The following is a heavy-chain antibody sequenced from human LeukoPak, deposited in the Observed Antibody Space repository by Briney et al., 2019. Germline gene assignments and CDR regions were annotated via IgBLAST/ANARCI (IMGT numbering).Heavy chain of an antibody. Sequence: PGGSLSLSCAASGFPVRNNYMSWVRQAPGKGLEWVSVIYSGGSTYYADSVKGRFTISRDNSKNTLYLQMNSLRAEDTAVYFCATGERMVRGDGVDYWGQGTLVTVSS. J-gene: IGHJ4*02. D-gene: IGHD3-10*01. CDR3: ATGERMVRGDGVDY. CDR2: IYSGGST. V-gene: IGHV3-66*01. CDR1: GFPVRNNY.